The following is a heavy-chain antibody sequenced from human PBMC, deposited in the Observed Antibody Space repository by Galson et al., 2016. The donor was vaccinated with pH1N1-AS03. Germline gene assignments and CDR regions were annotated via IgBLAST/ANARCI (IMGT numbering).Heavy chain of an antibody. J-gene: IGHJ4*02. D-gene: IGHD2-21*02. CDR1: GFTFSDYY. CDR2: ISNLGSPI. Sequence: SLRLSCAASGFTFSDYYMGWIRQAPGKGLEWVSYISNLGSPIYYSDSVRGRFTISRDNAKNSLSLQMNSLRAEDTAVYYCARAQRFCRGADCQPHPYYFDYWGQGTLVTVSS. CDR3: ARAQRFCRGADCQPHPYYFDY. V-gene: IGHV3-11*01.